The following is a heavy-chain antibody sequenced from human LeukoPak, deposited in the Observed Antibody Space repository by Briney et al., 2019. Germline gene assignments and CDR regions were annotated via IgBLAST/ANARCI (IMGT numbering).Heavy chain of an antibody. Sequence: PGGSLRLSCAASGFTFSSYAMSWVRQAPGKGLEWVSAISGSGGSTYYADSVKGRFTISRDNSKKTLYLQMNSLRAEDTAVYYCAKASQIAEEGWFDPWGQGTLVTVSS. CDR2: ISGSGGST. D-gene: IGHD6-13*01. CDR1: GFTFSSYA. V-gene: IGHV3-23*01. J-gene: IGHJ5*02. CDR3: AKASQIAEEGWFDP.